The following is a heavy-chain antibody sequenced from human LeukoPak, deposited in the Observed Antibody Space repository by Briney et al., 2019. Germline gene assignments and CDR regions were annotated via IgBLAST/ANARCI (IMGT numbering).Heavy chain of an antibody. D-gene: IGHD3-10*01. Sequence: GGSLRLSCVASGFTVSSNYMSWVRQAPGKGLEWVSVIYTSGSTYYADSVKGRFTISRDNSKNTLYLQMSSLRAEDTAVYYCVKDGSGSYYTYYFDYWGQGTLVTVSS. CDR2: IYTSGST. J-gene: IGHJ4*02. CDR1: GFTVSSNY. CDR3: VKDGSGSYYTYYFDY. V-gene: IGHV3-66*01.